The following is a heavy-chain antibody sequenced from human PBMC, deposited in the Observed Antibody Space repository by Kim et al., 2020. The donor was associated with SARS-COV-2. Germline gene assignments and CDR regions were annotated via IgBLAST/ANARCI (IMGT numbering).Heavy chain of an antibody. CDR1: GYTFTTFA. Sequence: ASVKVSCKASGYTFTTFALYWVRRAPGQRLEWMGWVNGGNGNTRYSQKFQGRASITRDTSATTAYLETSGLISEDTAVYYCAREAVGGSFDYWGQGSLVTVSS. J-gene: IGHJ4*02. CDR2: VNGGNGNT. CDR3: AREAVGGSFDY. V-gene: IGHV1-3*01. D-gene: IGHD6-19*01.